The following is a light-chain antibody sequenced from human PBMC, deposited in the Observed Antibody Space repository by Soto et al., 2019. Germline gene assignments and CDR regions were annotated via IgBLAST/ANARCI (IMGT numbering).Light chain of an antibody. J-gene: IGKJ5*01. CDR1: QSVSSN. CDR2: DAS. V-gene: IGKV3-11*01. Sequence: EIVMTQSPGTLSVSPGERATLSCRASQSVSSNLAWYQQKPGQAPRLLISDASNRATGIPARFSGSGSGTDFTLTISSLEPEDFAVYYCQQRSNWPPTFGQGTRLEIK. CDR3: QQRSNWPPT.